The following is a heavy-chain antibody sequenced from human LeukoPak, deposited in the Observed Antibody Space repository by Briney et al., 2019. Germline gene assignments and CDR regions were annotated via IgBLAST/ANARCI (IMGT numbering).Heavy chain of an antibody. Sequence: GGSLRLSCAASGFTFSSYWMSWVRQAPGKGLEGVANIKQDGSEIDYVDSVKGRFTISRDNAKNSLDLQMNSLRVEDTAAYYCARGKLSFDYWGQGTLVTVSS. J-gene: IGHJ4*02. CDR2: IKQDGSEI. V-gene: IGHV3-7*01. D-gene: IGHD4-23*01. CDR1: GFTFSSYW. CDR3: ARGKLSFDY.